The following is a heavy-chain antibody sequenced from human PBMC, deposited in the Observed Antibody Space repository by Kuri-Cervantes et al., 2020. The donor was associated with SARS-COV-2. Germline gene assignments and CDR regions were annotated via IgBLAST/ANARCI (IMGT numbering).Heavy chain of an antibody. CDR2: ISYDGSNE. CDR1: GFTLRRYA. J-gene: IGHJ3*01. Sequence: SLKISCAASGFTLRRYAIHWVRQAPGKGLDWVAVISYDGSNEDYADSVKGRFTISRDNSKNTLNLQMSSLRPEDTAVYYCVRVRVEWELLDAFDVWGQGTMVTVSS. V-gene: IGHV3-30*15. D-gene: IGHD3-3*01. CDR3: VRVRVEWELLDAFDV.